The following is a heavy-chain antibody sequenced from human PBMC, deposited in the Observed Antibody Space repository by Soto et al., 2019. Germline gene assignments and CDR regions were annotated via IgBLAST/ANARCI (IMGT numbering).Heavy chain of an antibody. J-gene: IGHJ4*02. Sequence: SVKVSCKASGGTFSSYTISWVRQAPGQGLEWMGRIIPILGIANYAQKFQGRVTITADKSTSTAYMELSSLRSEDTAVYYCARDPGIAVAGIDYWGQGTLVTVSS. CDR3: ARDPGIAVAGIDY. V-gene: IGHV1-69*04. D-gene: IGHD6-19*01. CDR1: GGTFSSYT. CDR2: IIPILGIA.